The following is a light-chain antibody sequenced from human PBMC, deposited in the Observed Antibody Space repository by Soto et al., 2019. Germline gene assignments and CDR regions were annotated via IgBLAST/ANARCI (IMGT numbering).Light chain of an antibody. CDR3: QHYNSYPWT. CDR1: QSISSW. CDR2: KAS. V-gene: IGKV1-5*03. Sequence: DIQMTQSPSTLSSSVGDRVTITFRASQSISSWLAWYQQKPGKAPKLLIYKASSLESGVPSRFSGSGSGTEFTLNISSLQPDDFATYYCQHYNSYPWTFGQGTKVEIK. J-gene: IGKJ1*01.